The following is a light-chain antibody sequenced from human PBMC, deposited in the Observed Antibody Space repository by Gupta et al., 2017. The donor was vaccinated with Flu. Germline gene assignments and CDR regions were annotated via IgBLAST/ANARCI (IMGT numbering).Light chain of an antibody. CDR3: SSYAGSNNV. CDR2: EVS. V-gene: IGLV2-8*01. CDR1: SSDVGGYNY. Sequence: GTSSDVGGYNYVSGYQQHPGKAPTLMIYEVSKRPSGVPDRFSGSKSGNTASLTVSGLQAEDEADYYCSSYAGSNNVFGTGTKVTV. J-gene: IGLJ1*01.